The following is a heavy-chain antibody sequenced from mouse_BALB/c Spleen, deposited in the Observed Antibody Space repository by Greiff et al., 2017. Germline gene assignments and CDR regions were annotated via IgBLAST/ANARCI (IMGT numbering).Heavy chain of an antibody. CDR1: GYTFTSYT. CDR2: INPSSGYT. V-gene: IGHV1-4*02. D-gene: IGHD2-3*01. J-gene: IGHJ3*01. CDR3: ARDGSTPLFAY. Sequence: VQLQQSAAELARPGASVKMSCKASGYTFTSYTMHWVKQRPGQGLEWIGYINPSSGYTEYNQKFKDKTTLTADKSSSTAYMQLSSLTSEDSAVYYCARDGSTPLFAYWGQGTLVTVPA.